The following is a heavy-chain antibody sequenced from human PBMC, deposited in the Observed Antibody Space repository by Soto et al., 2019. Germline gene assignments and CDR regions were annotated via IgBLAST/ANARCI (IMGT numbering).Heavy chain of an antibody. Sequence: SETLSLTCTVSGVSISSGSYYWGWIRQPPGKGLEWIASIYYSGSTYYNPSLKSRVTIFVDTSKNQFSLKLSSVTAADTALYYCSRQGYYGSGSYYKFRWFDPWGQGTLVTVSS. D-gene: IGHD3-10*01. V-gene: IGHV4-39*01. J-gene: IGHJ5*02. CDR1: GVSISSGSYY. CDR2: IYYSGST. CDR3: SRQGYYGSGSYYKFRWFDP.